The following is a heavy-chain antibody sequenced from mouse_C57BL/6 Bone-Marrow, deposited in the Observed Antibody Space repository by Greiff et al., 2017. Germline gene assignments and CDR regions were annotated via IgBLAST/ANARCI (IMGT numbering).Heavy chain of an antibody. Sequence: VQLQQSGPELVKPGASVKIPCKASGYTFTDYNMDWVKQSHGKSLEWIGDINPNNGGTIYNQKFKGKATLTVDKSSSTAYMELRSLPSEDTAVYYCARFPLYGYDVGRGYYFDYWGQGTTLTVSS. CDR1: GYTFTDYN. CDR3: ARFPLYGYDVGRGYYFDY. V-gene: IGHV1-18*01. D-gene: IGHD2-2*01. CDR2: INPNNGGT. J-gene: IGHJ2*01.